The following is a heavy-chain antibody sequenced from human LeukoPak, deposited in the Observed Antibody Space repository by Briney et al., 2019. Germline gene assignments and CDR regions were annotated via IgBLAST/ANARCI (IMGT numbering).Heavy chain of an antibody. V-gene: IGHV4-39*01. CDR3: ARVNRIAARWAEMDY. D-gene: IGHD6-6*01. CDR2: IYYSGST. Sequence: SETLSLTCAVSGGSISSGSYYWGWIRQPPGKGLEWIGSIYYSGSTYYNPSLKSRVTISVDTSENQFSLKLSSVTAADTAVYYCARVNRIAARWAEMDYWGQGTLVTVSS. J-gene: IGHJ4*02. CDR1: GGSISSGSYY.